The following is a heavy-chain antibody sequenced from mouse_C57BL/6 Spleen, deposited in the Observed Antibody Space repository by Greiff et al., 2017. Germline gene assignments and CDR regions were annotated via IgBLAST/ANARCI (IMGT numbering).Heavy chain of an antibody. CDR3: AGTRGNDEYFDV. J-gene: IGHJ1*03. CDR1: GYAFTNYL. Sequence: QVQLQQSGAELVRPGTSVKVSCKASGYAFTNYLIEWVKQRPGQGLEWIGVINPGSGGTNYNEKFKGKATLTADKSSSTAYMQLSSLTSEDSAVYFCAGTRGNDEYFDVWGTGTTVTVSS. CDR2: INPGSGGT. V-gene: IGHV1-54*01. D-gene: IGHD2-2*01.